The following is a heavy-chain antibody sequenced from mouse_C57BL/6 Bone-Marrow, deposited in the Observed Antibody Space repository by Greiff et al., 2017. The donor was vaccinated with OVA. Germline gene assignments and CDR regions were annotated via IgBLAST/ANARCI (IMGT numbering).Heavy chain of an antibody. CDR3: AREFDYDVDAMDY. D-gene: IGHD2-4*01. CDR2: ISSGSSTI. V-gene: IGHV5-17*01. CDR1: GFTFSDYG. J-gene: IGHJ4*01. Sequence: DVMLVESGGGLVKPGGSLKLSCAASGFTFSDYGMHWVRQAPEKGLEWVAYISSGSSTIYYADTVKGRFTISRDNAKNTLFLQMTSLRSEDTAMYYCAREFDYDVDAMDYWGQGTSVTVSS.